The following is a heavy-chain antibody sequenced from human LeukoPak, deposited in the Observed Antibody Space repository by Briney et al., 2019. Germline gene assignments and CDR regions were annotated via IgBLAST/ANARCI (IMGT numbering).Heavy chain of an antibody. D-gene: IGHD3-10*02. Sequence: PGGSLRLSCAASGFTFSSYAMHWVRQAPGKGLEWVSGINWNGGSTGYADSVKGRFTISRDNAKNSLYLQMNSLRAEDTALYYCARFMIGEYYFDYWGQGTLVTVSS. V-gene: IGHV3-20*04. CDR2: INWNGGST. CDR1: GFTFSSYA. J-gene: IGHJ4*02. CDR3: ARFMIGEYYFDY.